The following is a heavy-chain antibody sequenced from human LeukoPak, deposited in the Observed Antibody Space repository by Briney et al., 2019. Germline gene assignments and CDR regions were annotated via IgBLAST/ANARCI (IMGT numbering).Heavy chain of an antibody. CDR1: GYTFTSYD. Sequence: ASVKVSCKASGYTFTSYDINWVRQATGQGLEWMGWMNPNSGNTGYAQKFQGRVTMTRNTSISTAYMELSSLRSEDTAVYYCARSSGDLYYYYYAMDVWGQGTTVTVSS. V-gene: IGHV1-8*01. CDR3: ARSSGDLYYYYYAMDV. D-gene: IGHD3-22*01. CDR2: MNPNSGNT. J-gene: IGHJ6*02.